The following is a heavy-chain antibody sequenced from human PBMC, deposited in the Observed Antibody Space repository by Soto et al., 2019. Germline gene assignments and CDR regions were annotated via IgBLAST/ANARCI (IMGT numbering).Heavy chain of an antibody. V-gene: IGHV3-48*02. J-gene: IGHJ4*02. Sequence: EVQQVESGGGLVQPGGSLRLSCAASGYTFSSYSMNWVRQAPRKGLEWVSYISSSSSTIYYADSVKGRFTISRDNAKNSLYLQMNSLRDEDTAVYYCARESPHPYYFDYWGQGTLVTVSS. CDR2: ISSSSSTI. CDR1: GYTFSSYS. CDR3: ARESPHPYYFDY.